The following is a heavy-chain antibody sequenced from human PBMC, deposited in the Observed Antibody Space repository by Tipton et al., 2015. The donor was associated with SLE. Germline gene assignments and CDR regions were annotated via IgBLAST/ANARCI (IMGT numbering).Heavy chain of an antibody. D-gene: IGHD5-18*01. J-gene: IGHJ6*02. CDR3: ARGHTAMVGSLYYYGMDV. V-gene: IGHV4-39*07. Sequence: TLSLTCTVSGGSISSSSYYWGWIRQPPGKGLEWIGRIYYSGSTYYNPSLKSRVTISVDTSKNQFSLKLSSVTAADTAVYYCARGHTAMVGSLYYYGMDVWHQWITVRVSS. CDR1: GGSISSSSYY. CDR2: IYYSGST.